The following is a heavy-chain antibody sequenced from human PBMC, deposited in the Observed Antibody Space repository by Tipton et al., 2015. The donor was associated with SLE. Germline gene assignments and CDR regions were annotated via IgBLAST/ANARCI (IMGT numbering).Heavy chain of an antibody. Sequence: TLSLTCTVSGGSISSHYWSWIRQPPGKGLEWIGYIYYSGSTNYNPSLKSRVTISVDTSKNQFSLKLSSVTAADTAVYYCARAPRGYNYGVRVSYFDLWGRGTVVTVSS. J-gene: IGHJ2*01. V-gene: IGHV4-59*11. D-gene: IGHD5-18*01. CDR1: GGSISSHY. CDR3: ARAPRGYNYGVRVSYFDL. CDR2: IYYSGST.